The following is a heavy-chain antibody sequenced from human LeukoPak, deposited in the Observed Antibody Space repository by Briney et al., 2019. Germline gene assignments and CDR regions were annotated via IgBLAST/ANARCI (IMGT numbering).Heavy chain of an antibody. CDR2: ISWNSGSI. J-gene: IGHJ4*02. Sequence: SGGSLRLSCAASGFTFDDYAMHWVRQAPGKGLEWVSGISWNSGSIGYADSVKGRFTISRDNAKNSLYLQMNSLRAEDTALYYCAKDAAYYYDSSGYWGPYYFDYWGQGTLVTVSS. CDR1: GFTFDDYA. CDR3: AKDAAYYYDSSGYWGPYYFDY. V-gene: IGHV3-9*01. D-gene: IGHD3-22*01.